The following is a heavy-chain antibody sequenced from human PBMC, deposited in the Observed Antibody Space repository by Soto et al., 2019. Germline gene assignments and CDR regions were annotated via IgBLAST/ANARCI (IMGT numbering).Heavy chain of an antibody. Sequence: QVQLVESGGGVVQPGTSLRLTCAASGFIFSGSGMHWVRQAPGKGLEWVALVAYDGSRTHYGVSVKDRFTISRDNAENTLYLQMNSLRTEDTAVYYCARWVGGSMYDNSGKFDSWGQGTLVIVSS. CDR2: VAYDGSRT. CDR3: ARWVGGSMYDNSGKFDS. D-gene: IGHD3-22*01. J-gene: IGHJ4*02. V-gene: IGHV3-30*03. CDR1: GFIFSGSG.